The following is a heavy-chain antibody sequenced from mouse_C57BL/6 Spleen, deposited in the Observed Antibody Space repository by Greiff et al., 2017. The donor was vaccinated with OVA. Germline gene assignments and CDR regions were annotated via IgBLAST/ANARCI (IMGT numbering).Heavy chain of an antibody. J-gene: IGHJ4*01. CDR3: ARRYYGTYAMDY. V-gene: IGHV5-17*01. D-gene: IGHD1-1*01. Sequence: DVQLVESGGGLVKPGGSLKLSCAASGFTFSDYGMHWVRQAPEKGLEWVAYISSGSSTIYYADTVKGRFTISRDNAKNTLFLQMTSLRSEDTAMYYCARRYYGTYAMDYWGQGTSVTVSS. CDR2: ISSGSSTI. CDR1: GFTFSDYG.